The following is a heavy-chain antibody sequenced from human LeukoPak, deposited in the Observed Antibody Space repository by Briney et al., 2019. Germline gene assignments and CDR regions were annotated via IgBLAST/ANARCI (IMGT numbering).Heavy chain of an antibody. D-gene: IGHD4-17*01. Sequence: PGGSLTLSCAASGFTFSSYSMNWVRQAPAKGLEWVSSISSSSSYICYADSVKGRFTISRDNSKNTLYLQMNSLRAEDTAVYYCAKDSYYGEYASYYYYMDVWGKGTTVTISS. V-gene: IGHV3-21*04. CDR3: AKDSYYGEYASYYYYMDV. J-gene: IGHJ6*03. CDR1: GFTFSSYS. CDR2: ISSSSSYI.